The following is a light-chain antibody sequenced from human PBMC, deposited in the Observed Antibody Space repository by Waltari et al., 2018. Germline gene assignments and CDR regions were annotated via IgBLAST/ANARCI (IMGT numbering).Light chain of an antibody. V-gene: IGLV2-23*02. CDR3: CSYAGSRTWV. J-gene: IGLJ3*02. Sequence: QSALTQPASVSGSPGQSISISCIGTSSDIGTFNLVSWYLPYPVPAPQLLVYDVHQRPSGVSNRFAGSKSGNAASLTISGLQAEDGAIYYCCSYAGSRTWVFGGGAKLTVL. CDR1: SSDIGTFNL. CDR2: DVH.